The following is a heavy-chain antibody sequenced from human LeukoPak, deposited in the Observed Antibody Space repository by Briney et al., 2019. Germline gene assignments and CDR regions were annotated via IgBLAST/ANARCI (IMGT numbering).Heavy chain of an antibody. CDR2: INHSGST. CDR1: GGSFSGYY. Sequence: KPSETLSLTCAVYGGSFSGYYWSWIRQPPGKGLEWIGEINHSGSTNYNPSLKSRVTISVDTSKNQFSLKLSPVTAADTAVYYCARGSVTNYYYMDVWGKGTTVTVSS. CDR3: ARGSVTNYYYMDV. V-gene: IGHV4-34*01. J-gene: IGHJ6*03. D-gene: IGHD4-11*01.